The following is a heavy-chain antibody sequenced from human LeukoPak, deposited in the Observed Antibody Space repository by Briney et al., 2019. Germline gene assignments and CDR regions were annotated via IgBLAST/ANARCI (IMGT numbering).Heavy chain of an antibody. V-gene: IGHV1-3*03. J-gene: IGHJ4*02. CDR1: GYSSTNYG. CDR3: ARSTPGSYTDY. D-gene: IGHD1-26*01. CDR2: INAGDANI. Sequence: ASVKVSCKASGYSSTNYGISWVRQAPGQGLEWMGWINAGDANIKYSREFQGRVTITRDTSASTAYMELNSLRSEDMAVYYCARSTPGSYTDYWGQGTLVTVSS.